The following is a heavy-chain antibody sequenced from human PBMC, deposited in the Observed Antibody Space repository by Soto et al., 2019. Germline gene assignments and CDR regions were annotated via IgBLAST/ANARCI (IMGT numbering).Heavy chain of an antibody. CDR3: AKGGGSKDYYDTSGYYLYYYYAMDV. D-gene: IGHD3-22*01. V-gene: IGHV3-23*01. J-gene: IGHJ6*02. CDR2: LRGSGVST. CDR1: GFTFSSYA. Sequence: EVQLLESGGGLVQPGGSLRLSCAASGFTFSSYAMTWVRQAPGKGLEWVSALRGSGVSTYYADSVKGRFTISRDNSKNTLYLQMNGLRAEDTAVYYCAKGGGSKDYYDTSGYYLYYYYAMDVCGQGTTVTVSS.